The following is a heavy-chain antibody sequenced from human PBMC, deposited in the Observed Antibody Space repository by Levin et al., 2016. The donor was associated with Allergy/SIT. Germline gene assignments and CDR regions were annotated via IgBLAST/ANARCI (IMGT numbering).Heavy chain of an antibody. D-gene: IGHD6-6*01. CDR1: GYSFTSYW. Sequence: KVSCKGSGYSFTSYWIGWVRQMPGKGLEWMGIIYPGDSDTRYSPSLQGQVTISADKSISTAYLQWSSLKASDTAMYYCASPQYSSSSGSPLADAFDIWGQGTMVTVSS. V-gene: IGHV5-51*01. CDR2: IYPGDSDT. CDR3: ASPQYSSSSGSPLADAFDI. J-gene: IGHJ3*02.